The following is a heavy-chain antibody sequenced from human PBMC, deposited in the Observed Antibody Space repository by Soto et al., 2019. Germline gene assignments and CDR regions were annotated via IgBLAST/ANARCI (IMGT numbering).Heavy chain of an antibody. CDR1: GGTFSKYA. Sequence: QVQLVQSGAEMQQPGASVRVSCKASGGTFSKYAFSWVRQAPGQGLEWLGGTIPMFGTPNYAQKFKGRVAISADESTATVYMELSSLSSEATAVYFCARPLRDRNYYYGMAVWGQGTTVTVSS. V-gene: IGHV1-69*01. CDR3: ARPLRDRNYYYGMAV. D-gene: IGHD3-22*01. CDR2: TIPMFGTP. J-gene: IGHJ6*02.